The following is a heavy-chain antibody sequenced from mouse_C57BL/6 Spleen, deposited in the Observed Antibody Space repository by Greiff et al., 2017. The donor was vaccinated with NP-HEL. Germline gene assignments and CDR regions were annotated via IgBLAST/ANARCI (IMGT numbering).Heavy chain of an antibody. CDR1: GYTFTDYY. Sequence: QVQLQQSGAELVRPGASVKLSCKASGYTFTDYYINWVKQRPGQGLEWIARIYPGSGNTYYNEKFKGKATLTAEKSSSTAYMQLSSLTSEDSAVYFCARHDSNFPYAMDYWGQGTSVTVSS. CDR2: IYPGSGNT. D-gene: IGHD2-5*01. J-gene: IGHJ4*01. CDR3: ARHDSNFPYAMDY. V-gene: IGHV1-76*01.